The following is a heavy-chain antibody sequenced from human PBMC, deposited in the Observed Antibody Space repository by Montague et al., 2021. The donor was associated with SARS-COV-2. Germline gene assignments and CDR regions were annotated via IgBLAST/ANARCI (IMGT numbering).Heavy chain of an antibody. V-gene: IGHV2-70*11. CDR1: GFSLSTSGMC. CDR2: XDWDDDK. D-gene: IGHD6-13*01. CDR3: AREIAAAGPALDY. Sequence: PALVKPTQTLTLTCTFSGFSLSTSGMCVSWIRQPPGKALEWLARXDWDDDKYYSTPLKTRLTISKDTSKNQVVLTMTNMDPVDTATYYCAREIAAAGPALDYWGQGTLVTVSS. J-gene: IGHJ4*02.